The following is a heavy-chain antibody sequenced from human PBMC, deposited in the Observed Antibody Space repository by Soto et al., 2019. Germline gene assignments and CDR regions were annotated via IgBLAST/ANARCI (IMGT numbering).Heavy chain of an antibody. D-gene: IGHD6-25*01. CDR3: ARYQEAAAFND. CDR2: MTPSGYI. V-gene: IGHV1-8*01. CDR1: GFPFTSLD. Sequence: QMQLVQSGAEVRKPGASVKVSCKASGFPFTSLDINWVRQAPGQGLEWVGYMTPSGYIGFAQKFRGRVSMTRDASTSTVSMELSSLRSDDTAVYYCARYQEAAAFNDWGQGTLVTVSS. J-gene: IGHJ4*02.